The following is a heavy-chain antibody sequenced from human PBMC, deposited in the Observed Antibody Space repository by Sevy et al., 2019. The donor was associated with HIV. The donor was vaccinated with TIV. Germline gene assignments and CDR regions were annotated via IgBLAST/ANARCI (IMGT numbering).Heavy chain of an antibody. V-gene: IGHV3-23*01. CDR3: AREGCTKPHDY. J-gene: IGHJ4*02. D-gene: IGHD2-8*01. Sequence: GGSLRLSCAASGFTFSKYPMSWVRQPPGKGLEWVSTLSFGCGEINYADSVKDRFTISRDNSKSSVYLQMNNLRPEDTAVYYCAREGCTKPHDYWGQGTLVTVSS. CDR1: GFTFSKYP. CDR2: LSFGCGEI.